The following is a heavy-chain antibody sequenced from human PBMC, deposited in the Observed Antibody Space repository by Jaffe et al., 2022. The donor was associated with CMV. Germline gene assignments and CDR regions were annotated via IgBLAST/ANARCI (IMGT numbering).Heavy chain of an antibody. Sequence: EVQLLESGGGLVQPGGSLRLSCAASGFTFSSYAMSWVRQAPGKGLEWVSAISGSGGSTYYADSVKGRFTISRDNSKNTLYLQMNSLRAEDTAVYYCAKDQGPGLGATTPPFDYWGQGTLVTVSS. J-gene: IGHJ4*02. CDR1: GFTFSSYA. D-gene: IGHD1-26*01. V-gene: IGHV3-23*01. CDR3: AKDQGPGLGATTPPFDY. CDR2: ISGSGGST.